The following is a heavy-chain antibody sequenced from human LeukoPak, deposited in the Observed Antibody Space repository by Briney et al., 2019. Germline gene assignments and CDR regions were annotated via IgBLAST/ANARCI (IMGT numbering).Heavy chain of an antibody. Sequence: GGSLRLSCAASGFTFSSYAMSWVRQAPGEGLEWVSAMSGSGGSTYYADAVKGRFTISRDNSKNTLYLQMNSLRAEDTAVYYCAKEGLLVASFDYWGQGTLVTVSS. D-gene: IGHD2-21*01. J-gene: IGHJ4*02. CDR1: GFTFSSYA. CDR2: MSGSGGST. V-gene: IGHV3-23*01. CDR3: AKEGLLVASFDY.